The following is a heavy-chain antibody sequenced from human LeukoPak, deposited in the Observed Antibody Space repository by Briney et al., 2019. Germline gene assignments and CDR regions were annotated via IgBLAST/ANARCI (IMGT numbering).Heavy chain of an antibody. CDR2: IYPGDSDT. Sequence: KISCKGSGYSFSSYWIGWVRQMPGKGLGWMGIIYPGDSDTRYSPSFQGQVTISADKSISTAYLLWSSLKASDTAMYYCARRARVTGTIYWGQGTLVTVSS. CDR3: ARRARVTGTIY. V-gene: IGHV5-51*01. D-gene: IGHD1-7*01. CDR1: GYSFSSYW. J-gene: IGHJ4*02.